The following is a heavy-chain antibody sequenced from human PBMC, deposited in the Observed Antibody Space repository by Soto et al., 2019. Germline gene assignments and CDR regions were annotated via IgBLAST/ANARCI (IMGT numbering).Heavy chain of an antibody. J-gene: IGHJ4*02. V-gene: IGHV3-7*01. CDR2: IKNDGSEI. CDR1: GXMFSNFG. CDR3: ARYSGSFSLDY. D-gene: IGHD3-10*01. Sequence: GSLRLSCAGSGXMFSNFGMSWVRQAPGKGLEWVANIKNDGSEIYYVDSAKGRLTISRENAKNSLYLQMNRMRAEDTAVYYCARYSGSFSLDYWGQGTLATVSS.